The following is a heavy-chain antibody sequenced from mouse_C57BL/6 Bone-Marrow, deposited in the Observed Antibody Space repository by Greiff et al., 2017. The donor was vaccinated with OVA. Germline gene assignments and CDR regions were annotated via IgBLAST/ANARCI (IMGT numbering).Heavy chain of an antibody. CDR3: ARPYYGNYSYFDY. V-gene: IGHV1-75*01. D-gene: IGHD2-1*01. J-gene: IGHJ2*01. Sequence: VKLVESGPELVKPGASVKISCKASGYTFTDYYINWVKQRPGQGLEWIGWIFPGSGSTYYNEKFKGKATLTVDKSSSTAYMLLSSLTSEDSAVYFCARPYYGNYSYFDYWGQGTTLTVSS. CDR2: IFPGSGST. CDR1: GYTFTDYY.